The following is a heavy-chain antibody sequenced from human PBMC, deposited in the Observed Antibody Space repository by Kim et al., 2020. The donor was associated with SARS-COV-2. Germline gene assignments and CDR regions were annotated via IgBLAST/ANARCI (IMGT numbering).Heavy chain of an antibody. CDR3: ARWAPGYYYYFGMDV. CDR2: IYYSGST. Sequence: SETLSLTCTVSGGSISSYYWSWIRQPPGKGLEWIGFIYYSGSTNYNPSLKSRVTISVDTSKNQFSLKLSSVTAADTAVYYCARWAPGYYYYFGMDVWGQG. V-gene: IGHV4-59*01. J-gene: IGHJ6*02. CDR1: GGSISSYY.